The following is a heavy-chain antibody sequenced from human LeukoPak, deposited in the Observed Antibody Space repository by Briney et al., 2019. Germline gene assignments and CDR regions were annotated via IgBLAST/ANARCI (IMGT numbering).Heavy chain of an antibody. Sequence: SETLSLTCAVYGGSFSGYYWSWIRQPPGKGLEWIGYIYYSGSTNYNPSLKSRVTISVDTSKNQFSLKLTSVTAADTAVYYCARDGDSGWLDYWGQGTLVTVSS. CDR2: IYYSGST. CDR3: ARDGDSGWLDY. CDR1: GGSFSGYY. V-gene: IGHV4-59*01. D-gene: IGHD6-19*01. J-gene: IGHJ4*02.